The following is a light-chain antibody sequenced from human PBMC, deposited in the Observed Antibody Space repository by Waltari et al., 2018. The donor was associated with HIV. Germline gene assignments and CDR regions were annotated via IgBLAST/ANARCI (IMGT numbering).Light chain of an antibody. CDR2: SNH. Sequence: QSVLTQSPSASGTPGPRVTISCSGSISHIGGNTVSWYQHLPGTAPKLLSYSNHQRPSGVPDRFSGSKSGTSASLAISGLQSEDEADYYCAAWDANLNGRLFGGGTKLTVL. CDR1: ISHIGGNT. V-gene: IGLV1-44*01. J-gene: IGLJ2*01. CDR3: AAWDANLNGRL.